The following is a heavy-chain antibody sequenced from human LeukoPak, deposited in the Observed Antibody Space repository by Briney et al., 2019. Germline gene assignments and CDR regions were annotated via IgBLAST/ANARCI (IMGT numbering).Heavy chain of an antibody. CDR2: IYTSGST. CDR3: AREWSTIFGVVIRD. V-gene: IGHV4-61*02. J-gene: IGHJ4*02. D-gene: IGHD3-3*01. CDR1: GGSISSGSYY. Sequence: SETLSLTCTVSGGSISSGSYYWSWIRQPAGKGLEWIGRIYTSGSTNYNPSLKSRVTISVDTSKNQFSLKLSSVTAADTAVYYCAREWSTIFGVVIRDWGQGTLVTVSS.